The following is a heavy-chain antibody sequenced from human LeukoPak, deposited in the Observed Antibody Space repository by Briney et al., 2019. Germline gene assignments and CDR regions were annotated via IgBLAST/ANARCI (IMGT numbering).Heavy chain of an antibody. CDR2: ISYDGSNK. J-gene: IGHJ5*02. CDR1: GFTFSSYA. CDR3: TRGAVGTGVWFDP. V-gene: IGHV3-30-3*01. D-gene: IGHD1-26*01. Sequence: GRSLRLSCAASGFTFSSYAMHWVRQAPGKGLEWVAVISYDGSNKYYADSVKGRFTISRDNSKNTLYLQMNSLRADDTAVYYCTRGAVGTGVWFDPWGQGTLVTVSS.